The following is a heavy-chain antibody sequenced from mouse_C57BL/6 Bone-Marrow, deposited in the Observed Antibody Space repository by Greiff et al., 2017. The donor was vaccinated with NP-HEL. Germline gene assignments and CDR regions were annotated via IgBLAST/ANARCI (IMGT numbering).Heavy chain of an antibody. CDR3: TDYDYDGAY. CDR2: VDPENGDT. J-gene: IGHJ3*01. Sequence: EVELEQSGAELVRPGASVKSSCTASGFNIKDDHMHRVKQRPEQGLEWIGWVDPENGDTEYASKFQGKATITADTASNTAYLQLSSLTSEDTAVYYCTDYDYDGAYWGQGTLVTVSA. CDR1: GFNIKDDH. V-gene: IGHV14-4*01. D-gene: IGHD2-4*01.